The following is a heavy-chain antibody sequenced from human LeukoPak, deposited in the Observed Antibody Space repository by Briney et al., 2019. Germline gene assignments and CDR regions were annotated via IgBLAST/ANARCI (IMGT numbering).Heavy chain of an antibody. V-gene: IGHV3-33*01. CDR3: ARGYSGSYSGFDY. J-gene: IGHJ4*02. Sequence: GGSLRPSCAASGFTFSSYGMHWVRQAPGKGLEWVAVIWYDGSNKYYADSVKGRFTISRDNSKNTLYLQMNSLRAEDTAVYYCARGYSGSYSGFDYWGQGTLVTVSS. CDR2: IWYDGSNK. D-gene: IGHD1-26*01. CDR1: GFTFSSYG.